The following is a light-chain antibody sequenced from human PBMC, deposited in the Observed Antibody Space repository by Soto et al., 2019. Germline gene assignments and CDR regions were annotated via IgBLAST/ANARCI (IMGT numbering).Light chain of an antibody. CDR3: SSYAGSNNLV. J-gene: IGLJ3*02. CDR2: EVS. CDR1: SSDIGGYDY. Sequence: SVLTQPPSASGSPGQSVTISCTGTSSDIGGYDYVSWYQQHPGKAPKLIIYEVSKRPSGVPDRFSGSKSGNTASLTVSGLQAEVEADYYCSSYAGSNNLVFAGGTKATVL. V-gene: IGLV2-8*01.